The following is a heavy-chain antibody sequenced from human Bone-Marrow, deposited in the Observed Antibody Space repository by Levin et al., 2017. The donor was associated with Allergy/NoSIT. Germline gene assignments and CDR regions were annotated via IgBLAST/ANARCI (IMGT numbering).Heavy chain of an antibody. CDR1: GFTFSSYA. CDR3: AKDDDYGDLNAPVDY. V-gene: IGHV3-23*01. D-gene: IGHD4-17*01. CDR2: ISGSGGST. Sequence: GGSLRLSCAASGFTFSSYAMSWVRQAPGKGLEWVSAISGSGGSTYYADSVKGRFTISRDNSKNTLYLQMNSLRAEDTAVYYCAKDDDYGDLNAPVDYWGQGTLVTVSS. J-gene: IGHJ4*02.